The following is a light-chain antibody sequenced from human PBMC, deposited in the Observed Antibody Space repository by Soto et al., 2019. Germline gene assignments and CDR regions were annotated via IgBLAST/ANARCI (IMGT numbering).Light chain of an antibody. J-gene: IGKJ3*01. CDR2: GAS. CDR3: QQYNNWPFT. Sequence: EIVMTQSPATLSLSPGERATLSCRASQSVSSNLAWYQQKPGQAPRLLIFGASTRATGIPDRFSGGGSGTESTLTISSLQSEDFAVYYCQQYNNWPFTFGPGTKVDF. V-gene: IGKV3-15*01. CDR1: QSVSSN.